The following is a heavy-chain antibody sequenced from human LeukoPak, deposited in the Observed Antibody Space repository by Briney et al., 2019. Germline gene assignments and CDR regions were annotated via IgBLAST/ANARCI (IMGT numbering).Heavy chain of an antibody. CDR3: VRDLWEQWLAPSGNWFDP. J-gene: IGHJ5*02. Sequence: ASVKVSCKASGYTFTGYYMHWVRQAPGQGLEWMGWINPNSGGTNYAQKFQGRVTMTRDTSISTAYMELSRLRSDDTAVYYCVRDLWEQWLAPSGNWFDPWGQGTLVTVSS. CDR1: GYTFTGYY. CDR2: INPNSGGT. D-gene: IGHD6-19*01. V-gene: IGHV1-2*02.